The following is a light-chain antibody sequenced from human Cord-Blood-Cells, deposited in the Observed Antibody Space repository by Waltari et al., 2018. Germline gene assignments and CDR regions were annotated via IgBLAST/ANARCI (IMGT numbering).Light chain of an antibody. Sequence: EIVLTQSPGTLSLSPGERATLPCRASQSVSSSYLACYQQKPGQAPRLLIYGASSRATGIPGRFSGSGSGTDFTLTISRLEPEDFAVYYCQQYGSSPLTCGGGTKVEI. V-gene: IGKV3-20*01. CDR2: GAS. CDR3: QQYGSSPLT. J-gene: IGKJ4*01. CDR1: QSVSSSY.